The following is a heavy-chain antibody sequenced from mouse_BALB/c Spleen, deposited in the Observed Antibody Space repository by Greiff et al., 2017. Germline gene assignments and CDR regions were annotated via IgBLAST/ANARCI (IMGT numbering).Heavy chain of an antibody. Sequence: EVKVVESGGGLVKPGGSLKLSCAASGFTFSSYYMSWVRQTPEKRLELVAAINSNGGSTYYQDNVKGRFTISRDNAKNTLYLQMSSLKSEDTAVYYCARRSYDYGGFDYWGQGTLVTVSA. CDR3: ARRSYDYGGFDY. D-gene: IGHD2-4*01. CDR1: GFTFSSYY. J-gene: IGHJ3*01. V-gene: IGHV5-6-2*01. CDR2: INSNGGST.